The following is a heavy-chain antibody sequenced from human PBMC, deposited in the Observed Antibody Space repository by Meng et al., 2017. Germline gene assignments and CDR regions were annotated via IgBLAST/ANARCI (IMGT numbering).Heavy chain of an antibody. V-gene: IGHV1-8*01. Sequence: QGQRVQSWAEVKKPGASVKVSCKASGYTFTSYDINWVRQATGQGLEWMGWMNPNSGNTGYAQKFQGRVTMTRNTSISTAYMELSSLRSEDTAVYYCARGSSSWITNWFDPWGQETLVTVSS. CDR3: ARGSSSWITNWFDP. CDR2: MNPNSGNT. CDR1: GYTFTSYD. D-gene: IGHD6-13*01. J-gene: IGHJ5*02.